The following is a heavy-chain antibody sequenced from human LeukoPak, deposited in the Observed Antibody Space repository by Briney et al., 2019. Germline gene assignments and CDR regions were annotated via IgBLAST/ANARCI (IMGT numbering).Heavy chain of an antibody. CDR3: AKDPNGDYIGTFDI. CDR1: GFIVRINY. Sequence: GGSLRLSCAASGFIVRINYMSWVRQAPGKGLEWVSSISGNGGSTQYADSVQGRFAISRDNSKNTLYLQMNSLRAEDTAVYYCAKDPNGDYIGTFDIWGQGTMVTVSS. J-gene: IGHJ3*02. D-gene: IGHD4-17*01. CDR2: ISGNGGST. V-gene: IGHV3-23*01.